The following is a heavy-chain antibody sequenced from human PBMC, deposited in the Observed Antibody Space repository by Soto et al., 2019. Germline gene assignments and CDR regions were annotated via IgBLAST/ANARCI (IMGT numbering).Heavy chain of an antibody. D-gene: IGHD3-10*01. V-gene: IGHV1-2*04. CDR2: INPNSGGT. Sequence: QVQLVQSGAEVKKPGASVKVSCKASGYTFTGYYMHWVRQAPGQGLEWMGWINPNSGGTNYAQKFQGWVTMTRDKSINTDYMELSRLRSDDTAVYYCARGMRGSGSYFFDYWGQGTLVTVSS. CDR1: GYTFTGYY. CDR3: ARGMRGSGSYFFDY. J-gene: IGHJ4*02.